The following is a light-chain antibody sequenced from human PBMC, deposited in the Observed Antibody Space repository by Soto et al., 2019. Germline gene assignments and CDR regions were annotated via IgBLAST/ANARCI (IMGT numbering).Light chain of an antibody. CDR1: QDISNY. CDR2: DAS. Sequence: DIQMTQSPSSLSASVGDRVTITCQASQDISNYLNWYQQKPGKAPKLLIYDASNLETEVPSRFSGSGSGTDFTFTISSPQPEDIATYYCQQYDNLPPALTFGGGTKVEIK. V-gene: IGKV1-33*01. CDR3: QQYDNLPPALT. J-gene: IGKJ4*01.